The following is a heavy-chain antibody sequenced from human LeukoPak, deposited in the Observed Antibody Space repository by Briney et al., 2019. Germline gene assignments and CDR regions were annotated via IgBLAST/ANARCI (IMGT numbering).Heavy chain of an antibody. CDR1: GYTFIDYH. CDR3: ESVKKFMPELEF. D-gene: IGHD2-2*01. J-gene: IGHJ4*02. CDR2: ITPNIGAT. Sequence: APVKVSCKSSGYTFIDYHILWVRQAPGLGLECMGWITPNIGATKYAQKFHRRVSMTRATSIITAYRGLTNLRSDDPAIFYCESVKKFMPELEFWRQGTLVTVSS. V-gene: IGHV1-2*02.